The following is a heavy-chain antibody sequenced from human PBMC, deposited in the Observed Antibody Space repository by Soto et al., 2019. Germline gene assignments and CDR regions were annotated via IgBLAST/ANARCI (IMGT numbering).Heavy chain of an antibody. Sequence: SETLSLTCAVYGGSFSGYYWSWIRQPPGKGLEWIGEINHSGSTNYNPSLKSRVTISVDTSKNQFSLKLSSVTAADTAVYYCARGPQGYCSGGSCLYYFDYWGQGTLVTVS. J-gene: IGHJ4*02. CDR1: GGSFSGYY. CDR2: INHSGST. CDR3: ARGPQGYCSGGSCLYYFDY. D-gene: IGHD2-15*01. V-gene: IGHV4-34*01.